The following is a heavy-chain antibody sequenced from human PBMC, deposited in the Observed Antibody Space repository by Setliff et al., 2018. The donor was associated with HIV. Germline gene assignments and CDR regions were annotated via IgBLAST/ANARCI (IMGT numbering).Heavy chain of an antibody. CDR3: VRPSFGIGGGSMFDS. Sequence: SETLSLTCTVSGDSFKSSRYYWGWIRQPPGKGLEWIGNIHYGGYFWYSPSLKSRVTISVDTSKNQFSLKLSSVTPADTAVYYCVRPSFGIGGGSMFDSWGQGIVVTVSS. V-gene: IGHV4-39*01. CDR2: IHYGGYF. J-gene: IGHJ4*02. CDR1: GDSFKSSRYY. D-gene: IGHD3-3*01.